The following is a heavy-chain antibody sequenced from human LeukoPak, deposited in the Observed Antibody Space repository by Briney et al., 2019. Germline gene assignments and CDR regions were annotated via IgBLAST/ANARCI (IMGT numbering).Heavy chain of an antibody. CDR2: INAYNGGT. Sequence: ASVKVSCKTSGYTFTGYYIHWLRQAPGQRLEWMGWINAYNGGTTYSQKLQGRVTMTGDTSISKAYMELSRLRSADTAVYYCARSHVDTALKVRKNFDYWGQGTLVTVSS. V-gene: IGHV1-2*02. D-gene: IGHD5-18*01. CDR3: ARSHVDTALKVRKNFDY. CDR1: GYTFTGYY. J-gene: IGHJ4*02.